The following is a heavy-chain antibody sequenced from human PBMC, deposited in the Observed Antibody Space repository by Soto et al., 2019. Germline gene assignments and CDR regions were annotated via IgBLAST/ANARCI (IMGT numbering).Heavy chain of an antibody. CDR3: ARGFIAVASNWFDP. J-gene: IGHJ5*02. CDR1: GGSVSSGSYY. CDR2: IYYSGST. Sequence: SETLSLTCTVSGGSVSSGSYYWSWIRQPPGKGLEWIGYIYYSGSTNYNPSLKSRVTISVDTSKNQFSLKLSSVTAADTAVYYCARGFIAVASNWFDPWGQGTLVTVSS. V-gene: IGHV4-61*01. D-gene: IGHD6-19*01.